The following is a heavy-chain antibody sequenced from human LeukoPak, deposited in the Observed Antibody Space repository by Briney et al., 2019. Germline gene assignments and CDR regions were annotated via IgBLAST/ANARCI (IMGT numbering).Heavy chain of an antibody. CDR1: GFTFSSYS. Sequence: GGSLRLSCAASGFTFSSYSMNWVRQAPGKGLEWVSYISSSSSTIYYADSVKGRFTISRDSSKNTLYLQMNSLTAEDTAVYYCARDANYGMVEWGQGTLVTVSS. V-gene: IGHV3-48*01. J-gene: IGHJ4*02. CDR3: ARDANYGMVE. CDR2: ISSSSSTI. D-gene: IGHD3-10*01.